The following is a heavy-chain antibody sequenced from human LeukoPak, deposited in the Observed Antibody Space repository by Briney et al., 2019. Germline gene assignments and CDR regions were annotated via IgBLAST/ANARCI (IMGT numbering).Heavy chain of an antibody. V-gene: IGHV4-4*07. CDR1: GGSMRNYY. CDR3: ARATGGAAAADFDP. J-gene: IGHJ5*02. CDR2: IYTTGSA. D-gene: IGHD6-13*01. Sequence: SETLSLTCTMSGGSMRNYYWSWIRQPAGKGLEWIGRIYTTGSATYNPSLKSRVTISIDTSKNQFSLKLSSVAAADTAVYYCARATGGAAAADFDPWGQGTLVTVSS.